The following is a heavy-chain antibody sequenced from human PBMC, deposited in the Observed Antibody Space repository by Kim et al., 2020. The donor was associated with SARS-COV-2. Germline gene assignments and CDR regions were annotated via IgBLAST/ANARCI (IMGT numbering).Heavy chain of an antibody. D-gene: IGHD6-13*01. J-gene: IGHJ4*02. CDR3: ARGGAAAVFDY. CDR2: T. Sequence: TRYRPSFQGQVTISADKSISTAYLQWSSLKASDTAMYYCARGGAAAVFDYWGQGTLVTVSS. V-gene: IGHV5-51*01.